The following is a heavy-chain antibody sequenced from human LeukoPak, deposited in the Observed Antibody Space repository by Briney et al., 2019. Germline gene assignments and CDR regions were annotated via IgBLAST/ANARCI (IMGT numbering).Heavy chain of an antibody. J-gene: IGHJ4*02. CDR1: GFTFSSYW. Sequence: GGSLRLSCAASGFTFSSYWMSWVRQAPGKGLEWVANIKQDGSEKYYVDSVKGRFTISRDNAKNSLYLQMNSLRAEDTAVYYCARVLHKRNYDSTTYYGYWGQGTLVTVSS. V-gene: IGHV3-7*04. D-gene: IGHD3-22*01. CDR3: ARVLHKRNYDSTTYYGY. CDR2: IKQDGSEK.